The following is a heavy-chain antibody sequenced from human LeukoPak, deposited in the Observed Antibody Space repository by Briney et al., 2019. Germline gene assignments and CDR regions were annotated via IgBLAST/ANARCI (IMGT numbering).Heavy chain of an antibody. J-gene: IGHJ5*02. CDR2: IYYSGST. V-gene: IGHV4-39*01. D-gene: IGHD4-17*01. CDR3: AMDYGDYQGNWFDP. CDR1: GGSMSSSSYY. Sequence: SETLALTCTVSGGSMSSSSYYWGWIRQPPGKGLEWIASIYYSGSTYYNPSLKSRVTISVDTSKNQFSLKLSSVTAADTAVYYCAMDYGDYQGNWFDPWGQGTLVTVSS.